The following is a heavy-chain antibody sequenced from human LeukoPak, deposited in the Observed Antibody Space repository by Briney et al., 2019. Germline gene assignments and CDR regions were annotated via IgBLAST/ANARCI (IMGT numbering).Heavy chain of an antibody. D-gene: IGHD4-23*01. CDR3: ARGLPTVVTRGNYFDY. V-gene: IGHV3-74*01. J-gene: IGHJ4*02. CDR1: GFSFSGHW. CDR2: ISPTGSTT. Sequence: GGSLRLSCTASGFSFSGHWMHWARQLPGKGLVWVSRISPTGSTTSYADSVKGRFTVSRDNAKNTLYLQVNNLRAEDTAVYYCARGLPTVVTRGNYFDYWGQGTLVTVSS.